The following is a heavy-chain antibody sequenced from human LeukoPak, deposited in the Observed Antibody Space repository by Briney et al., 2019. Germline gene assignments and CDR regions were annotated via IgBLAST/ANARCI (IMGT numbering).Heavy chain of an antibody. V-gene: IGHV4-34*01. D-gene: IGHD4-17*01. Sequence: SETLSLTCAVYGGSFSGYYWSWIRQPPGKGLEWIGEINHSGSTNYNPSLKSRVTMSVDTSKNQFSLKLSSVTAADTAVYYCARVSVTTGIYYFDYWGQGTLVTVSS. CDR2: INHSGST. J-gene: IGHJ4*02. CDR1: GGSFSGYY. CDR3: ARVSVTTGIYYFDY.